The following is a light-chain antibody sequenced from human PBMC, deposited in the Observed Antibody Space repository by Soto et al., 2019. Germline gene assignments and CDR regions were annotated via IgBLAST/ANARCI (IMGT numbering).Light chain of an antibody. J-gene: IGKJ5*01. Sequence: DIQLTQSPSFLSASVGDRVTITCRASQGISSYLVWYQQKPGEAPKLLIYAASTLQSGAPSRFSGSGYGTVFPLTFRILQPDDLESNYGQKLHKFPLPFGQGTRRKIK. CDR2: AAS. CDR3: QKLHKFPLP. V-gene: IGKV1-9*01. CDR1: QGISSY.